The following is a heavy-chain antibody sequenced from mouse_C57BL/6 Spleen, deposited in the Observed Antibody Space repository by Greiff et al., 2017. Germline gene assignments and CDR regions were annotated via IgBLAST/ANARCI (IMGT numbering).Heavy chain of an antibody. V-gene: IGHV1-69*01. Sequence: VQLQQPGAELVMPGASVKLSCKASGYTFTSYWMHWVKQRPGQGLEWIGEIDPSDSYTNYNQKFKGKSTLTVDKSSSTAYMQLSSLTSEDSAVYYCACHWYFDVWGTGTTVTVSS. CDR2: IDPSDSYT. CDR1: GYTFTSYW. J-gene: IGHJ1*03. CDR3: ACHWYFDV.